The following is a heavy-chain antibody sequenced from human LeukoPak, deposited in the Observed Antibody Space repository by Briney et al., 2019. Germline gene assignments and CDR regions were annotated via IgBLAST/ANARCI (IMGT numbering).Heavy chain of an antibody. V-gene: IGHV3-7*01. CDR1: GFPFSGYW. CDR2: IKQDGGEE. J-gene: IGHJ4*02. CDR3: SRSLDY. Sequence: GGSLRLSCAASGFPFSGYWMDWVRQAPGKGVEWVANIKQDGGEEYYADSVKGRFTISRDNAKNSLYLQMNSLRAEDTAVYYCSRSLDYWGPGALVTVSS.